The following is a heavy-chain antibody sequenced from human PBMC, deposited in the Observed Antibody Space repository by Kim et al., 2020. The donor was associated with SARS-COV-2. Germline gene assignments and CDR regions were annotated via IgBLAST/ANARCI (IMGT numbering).Heavy chain of an antibody. Sequence: SYADAVKGRFTISRANAKNTLYLQMNSLRAEDTAVYYCAREKLWFNAFDIWGQGTMVTVSS. J-gene: IGHJ3*02. D-gene: IGHD3-10*01. CDR3: AREKLWFNAFDI. V-gene: IGHV3-74*01.